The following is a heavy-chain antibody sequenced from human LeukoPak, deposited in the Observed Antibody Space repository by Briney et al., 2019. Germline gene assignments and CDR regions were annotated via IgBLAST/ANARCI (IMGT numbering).Heavy chain of an antibody. CDR1: GFTFSSYA. Sequence: GGSLRLSCAASGFTFSSYAMSWVRQAPGKGLEWVSAISGSGGSTYYADSVKGRFTVSRDNSKNTLYLQMNSLRAEDTAVYSCAKGYYDYIWGSYRSDAFDIWGQGTMVTVSS. D-gene: IGHD3-16*02. V-gene: IGHV3-23*01. CDR2: ISGSGGST. J-gene: IGHJ3*02. CDR3: AKGYYDYIWGSYRSDAFDI.